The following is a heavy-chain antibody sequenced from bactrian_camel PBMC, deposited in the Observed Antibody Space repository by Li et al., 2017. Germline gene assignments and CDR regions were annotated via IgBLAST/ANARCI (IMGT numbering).Heavy chain of an antibody. V-gene: IGHV3S63*01. D-gene: IGHD3*01. CDR1: GYSYSLS. CDR2: INGDADGAP. J-gene: IGHJ4*01. CDR3: AADWDPFVCTNLYGTKAFAL. Sequence: QVQLVESGGGSVQTGVSLRLSCVASGYSYSLSMAWFRQAPGKMREGVASINGDADGAPNYADSVKGRFTISRDNAKNTLYLQMNSLEPEDTAIYTCAADWDPFVCTNLYGTKAFALWGQGTQVTVS.